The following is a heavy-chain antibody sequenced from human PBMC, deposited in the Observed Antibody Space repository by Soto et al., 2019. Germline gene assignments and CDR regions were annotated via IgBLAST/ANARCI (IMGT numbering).Heavy chain of an antibody. CDR3: ARDLGYSYGYYYYAMDV. J-gene: IGHJ6*02. CDR2: LSDGGGST. D-gene: IGHD5-18*01. Sequence: LRLSCAASGFTFSNYAMSWVRRSPGKGLEWVSGLSDGGGSTFCADSVKGRFTISRDSPKNTLSLQMNSLRVEDTAVYYCARDLGYSYGYYYYAMDVWGQGTTVTVSS. V-gene: IGHV3-23*01. CDR1: GFTFSNYA.